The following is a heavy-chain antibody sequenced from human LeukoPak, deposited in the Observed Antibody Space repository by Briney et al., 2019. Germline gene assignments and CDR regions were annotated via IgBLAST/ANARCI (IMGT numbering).Heavy chain of an antibody. CDR1: GYTFTGCY. CDR2: INPNSGGT. Sequence: GASVKVSCKASGYTFTGCYMHWVRQAPGQGLEWMGWINPNSGGTNYAQKFQGRVTMTRDTSISTAYMELSRLRSDDTAVYYSARGTREYSSSWLVDYWGQGTLVTVSS. J-gene: IGHJ4*02. D-gene: IGHD6-13*01. CDR3: ARGTREYSSSWLVDY. V-gene: IGHV1-2*02.